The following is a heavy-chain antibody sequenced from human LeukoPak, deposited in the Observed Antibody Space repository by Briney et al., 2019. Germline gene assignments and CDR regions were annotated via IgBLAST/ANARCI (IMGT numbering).Heavy chain of an antibody. CDR1: GFTFSSYS. CDR3: ARVCSTSCYNRDAFDI. D-gene: IGHD2-2*02. Sequence: GGSLRLSCAASGFTFSSYSMNWVRQAPGKGLEWVSYISSSSSTIHYADSVKGRFTISRDNAKNSLYLQMNSLRAEDTAVYYCARVCSTSCYNRDAFDIWGQGTMVTVSS. J-gene: IGHJ3*02. V-gene: IGHV3-48*01. CDR2: ISSSSSTI.